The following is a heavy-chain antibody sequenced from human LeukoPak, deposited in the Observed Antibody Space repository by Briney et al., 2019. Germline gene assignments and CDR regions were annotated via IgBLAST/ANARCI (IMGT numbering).Heavy chain of an antibody. CDR3: ARWRDYGDPPVDY. Sequence: AAVKVACKASGYTFTSYGISWVRQAPGQGLEWMGWISAYNGNTNYAQKLQGRVTMTTDTSTSTAYMELRSLGSDDTAVYYCARWRDYGDPPVDYWGQGTLVTVSS. J-gene: IGHJ4*02. D-gene: IGHD4-17*01. V-gene: IGHV1-18*01. CDR1: GYTFTSYG. CDR2: ISAYNGNT.